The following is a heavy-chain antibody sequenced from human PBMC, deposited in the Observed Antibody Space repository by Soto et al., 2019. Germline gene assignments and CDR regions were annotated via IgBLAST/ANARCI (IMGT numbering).Heavy chain of an antibody. Sequence: SGPTLVNPTQTLTLTCTFSGFSLSTSGVGVGWIRQPPGKALEWLALIYWNNDKRYSPSLKSRLTITRDTSKNQVVLTMTNMDPVDTATYYCAHSRRDSSSPNPFDPWGQGTLVTVSS. J-gene: IGHJ5*02. CDR3: AHSRRDSSSPNPFDP. V-gene: IGHV2-5*01. CDR2: IYWNNDK. D-gene: IGHD6-6*01. CDR1: GFSLSTSGVG.